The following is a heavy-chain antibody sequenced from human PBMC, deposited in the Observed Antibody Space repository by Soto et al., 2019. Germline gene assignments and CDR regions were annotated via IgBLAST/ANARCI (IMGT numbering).Heavy chain of an antibody. CDR3: ARDSAGTTFWWFDP. CDR2: IIPILGIA. V-gene: IGHV1-69*08. Sequence: QVPLVQSGAEVKKPGSSVKVSCKASGGTFSSYTISWVRQAPGQGLEWMGRIIPILGIANYAQKFQGRVTITADKSTSTAYMELSSLRSEDTAVYYCARDSAGTTFWWFDPWGQGTLVTVSS. J-gene: IGHJ5*02. D-gene: IGHD1-1*01. CDR1: GGTFSSYT.